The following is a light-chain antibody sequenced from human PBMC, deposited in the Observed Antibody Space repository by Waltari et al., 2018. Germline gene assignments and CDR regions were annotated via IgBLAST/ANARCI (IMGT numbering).Light chain of an antibody. J-gene: IGKJ1*01. V-gene: IGKV3-15*01. CDR3: QQYNNWPPSWT. Sequence: DIVMTPSPATLSVSPGERATLSCRARQSVSSNLACYQQKPGQAPRLLIYGASTRATGIPARFSGSGSGTEFTLTISSLQSEDFAVYYCQQYNNWPPSWTFGQGTKVEIK. CDR2: GAS. CDR1: QSVSSN.